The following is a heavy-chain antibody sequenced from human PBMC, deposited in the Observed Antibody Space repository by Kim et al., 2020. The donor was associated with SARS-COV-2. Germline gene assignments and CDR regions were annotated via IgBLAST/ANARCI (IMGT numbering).Heavy chain of an antibody. D-gene: IGHD3-16*02. V-gene: IGHV1-69*13. CDR2: IIPIFGTA. J-gene: IGHJ4*02. Sequence: SVKVSCKASGGTFSSYAISWVRQAPGQGLEWMGGIIPIFGTANYAQKFQGRVTITADESTSTAYMELSSLRSEDTAVYYCARENLDGYVWGSYRGGYFDYWGQGTLVTVSS. CDR3: ARENLDGYVWGSYRGGYFDY. CDR1: GGTFSSYA.